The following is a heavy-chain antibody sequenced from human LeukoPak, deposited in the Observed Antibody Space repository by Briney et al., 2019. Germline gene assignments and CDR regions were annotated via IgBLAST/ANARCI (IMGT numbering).Heavy chain of an antibody. CDR1: GGSFSGYY. J-gene: IGHJ5*02. Sequence: SETLSLTCAVYGGSFSGYYWSWIRQPPGKGLEWIGEINHSGSINYNPSLKSRVTISVDTSKNQFSLKLSSVTAADTAVYYCARGPSSSWWFDPWGQGTLDTVSS. V-gene: IGHV4-34*01. CDR2: INHSGSI. CDR3: ARGPSSSWWFDP.